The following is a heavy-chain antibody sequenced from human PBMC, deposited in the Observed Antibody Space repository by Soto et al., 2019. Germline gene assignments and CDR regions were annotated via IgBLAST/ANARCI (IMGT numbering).Heavy chain of an antibody. CDR1: GYSFTDSD. J-gene: IGHJ5*02. CDR2: IAPSSGGT. V-gene: IGHV1-2*02. CDR3: ATDLGSGRIP. Sequence: ASVKVSCKTSGYSFTDSDLHWVRQAPGQGREWMGWIAPSSGGTKFARKFQGRLTMTRDTSISTAYMELSSLGSDDTAVYFCATDLGSGRIPWGQGTLVTVSS. D-gene: IGHD6-25*01.